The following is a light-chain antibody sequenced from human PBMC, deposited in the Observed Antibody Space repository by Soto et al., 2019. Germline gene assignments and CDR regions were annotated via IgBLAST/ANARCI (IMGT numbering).Light chain of an antibody. Sequence: EIVLTQSPGTLSLSPGERATLSCRASQSVGSNYLAWYQQRPGQAPRLLIYGASSRATGIPDRFSGSGSGTDFTLTISRLEPEDFAVYYCQQYGSSFRTFGQGTKVEIK. J-gene: IGKJ1*01. CDR2: GAS. V-gene: IGKV3-20*01. CDR1: QSVGSNY. CDR3: QQYGSSFRT.